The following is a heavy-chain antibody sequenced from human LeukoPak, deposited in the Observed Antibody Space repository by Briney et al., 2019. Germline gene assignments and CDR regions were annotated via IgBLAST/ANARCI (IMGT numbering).Heavy chain of an antibody. CDR1: GYTFTGYY. V-gene: IGHV1-2*02. CDR2: INPNSGGT. CDR3: ARVSNGDYAVDWFDP. J-gene: IGHJ5*02. D-gene: IGHD4-17*01. Sequence: ASVKVTCKASGYTFTGYYMHWVRQAPGQGLEWMGWINPNSGGTNYAQKFQGRVTMTRDTSISTAYMELSRLRSGDTAGYYCARVSNGDYAVDWFDPWGQGTLVTVSS.